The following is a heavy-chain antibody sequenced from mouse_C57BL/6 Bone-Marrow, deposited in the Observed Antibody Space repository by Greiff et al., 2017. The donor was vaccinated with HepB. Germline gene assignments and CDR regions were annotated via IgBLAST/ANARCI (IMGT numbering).Heavy chain of an antibody. J-gene: IGHJ4*01. CDR3: ARFITTVVAPYAMDY. CDR2: IYPRSGNT. Sequence: VQLQHSGAELARPGASVKLSCKASGYTFTSYGISWVKQRTGQGLEWIGEIYPRSGNTYYNEKFKGKATLTADKSSSTAYMELRSLTSEDSAVYFCARFITTVVAPYAMDYWGQGTSVTVSS. CDR1: GYTFTSYG. V-gene: IGHV1-81*01. D-gene: IGHD1-1*01.